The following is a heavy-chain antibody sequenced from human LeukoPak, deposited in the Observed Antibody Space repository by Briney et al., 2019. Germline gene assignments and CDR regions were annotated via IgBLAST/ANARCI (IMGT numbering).Heavy chain of an antibody. CDR3: ARGRSLYYYDSSGSRGAFDI. J-gene: IGHJ3*02. V-gene: IGHV4-34*01. CDR2: INHSGST. CDR1: GGSFSGYY. D-gene: IGHD3-22*01. Sequence: SETLSLTCAVYGGSFSGYYWSWIRQPPGKGLEWIGEINHSGSTNYNPSLKGRVTISVDTSKNQFSLKLSSVTAADTAVYYCARGRSLYYYDSSGSRGAFDIWGQGTMVTVSS.